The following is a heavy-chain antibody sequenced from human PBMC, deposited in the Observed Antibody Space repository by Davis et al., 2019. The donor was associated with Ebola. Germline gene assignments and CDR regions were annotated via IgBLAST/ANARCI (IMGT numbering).Heavy chain of an antibody. J-gene: IGHJ6*04. V-gene: IGHV1-69*13. Sequence: AASVKVSCKASGGTFSSYGISWVRQAPGQGLEWMGGIIPILGTTKYAQKFQGRVTITADESTSIAYMELSSLRSEDTAVYYCARVCSAGSCYSDYYYGMDVWGKGTTVTVSS. CDR1: GGTFSSYG. CDR2: IIPILGTT. CDR3: ARVCSAGSCYSDYYYGMDV. D-gene: IGHD2-15*01.